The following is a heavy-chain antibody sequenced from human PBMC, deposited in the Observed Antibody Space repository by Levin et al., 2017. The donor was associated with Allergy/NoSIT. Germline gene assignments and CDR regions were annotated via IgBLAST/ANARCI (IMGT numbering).Heavy chain of an antibody. V-gene: IGHV3-21*01. Sequence: GESLKISCAASGFTFSSYSMNWVRQAPGKGLEWVSSISSSSSYIYYADSVKGRFTISRDNAKNSLYLQMNSLRAEDTAVYYCARDPGTFTMIVWGQGTLVTVSS. CDR3: ARDPGTFTMIV. D-gene: IGHD3-22*01. J-gene: IGHJ4*02. CDR1: GFTFSSYS. CDR2: ISSSSSYI.